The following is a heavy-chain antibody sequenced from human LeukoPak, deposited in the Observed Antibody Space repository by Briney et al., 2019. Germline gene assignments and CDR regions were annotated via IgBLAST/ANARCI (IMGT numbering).Heavy chain of an antibody. CDR2: ISVSGGTT. Sequence: GGSLRLSCAASGFTFSTYAMSWVRQAPGKGLEWVSFISVSGGTTYYADSVKGRFTISRDNSKNTLYLQMNSLRAEDTAVYYCAKTFCSSPSCYSPDYWGQGTLVTVSS. J-gene: IGHJ4*02. V-gene: IGHV3-23*01. D-gene: IGHD2-2*01. CDR3: AKTFCSSPSCYSPDY. CDR1: GFTFSTYA.